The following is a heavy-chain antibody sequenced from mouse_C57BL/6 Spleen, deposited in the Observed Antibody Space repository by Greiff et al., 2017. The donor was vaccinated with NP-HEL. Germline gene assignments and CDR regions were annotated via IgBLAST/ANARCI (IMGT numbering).Heavy chain of an antibody. CDR1: GYTFTSYW. D-gene: IGHD1-1*01. CDR2: IDPSDSYT. Sequence: QVQLQQPGAELVRPGTSVKLSCKASGYTFTSYWMHWVKQRPGQGLEWIGVIDPSDSYTNYNQKFKGKATLTVDTSSSTAYMQLSSLTSEDSAVCYCARESVRSHYFDYWGQGTTLTVSS. V-gene: IGHV1-59*01. J-gene: IGHJ2*01. CDR3: ARESVRSHYFDY.